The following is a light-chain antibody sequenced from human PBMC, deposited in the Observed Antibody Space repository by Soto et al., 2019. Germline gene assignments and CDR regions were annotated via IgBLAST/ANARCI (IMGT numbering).Light chain of an antibody. CDR3: CSYAGSPYV. CDR2: DVS. V-gene: IGLV2-11*01. J-gene: IGLJ1*01. CDR1: SSDVGDYNY. Sequence: QFALTQPRSVSGSPGQSVAISCTGTSSDVGDYNYVSWYKQHPGKAPKVMIYDVSKRPSGVPDRFSGAKSGNTASLTISGLQAEDEADYYCCSYAGSPYVLGTGTKLTVL.